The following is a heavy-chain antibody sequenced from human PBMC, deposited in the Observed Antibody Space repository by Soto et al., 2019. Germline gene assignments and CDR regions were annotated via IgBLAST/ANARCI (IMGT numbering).Heavy chain of an antibody. Sequence: ASVKVSCKASGYTFTSYGISWVRQAPGQGLEWMGWISAYNGNTNNAQKLQGRVTMTTKTSTSTAYMELRSLRSDDTAVYYCARTGRVDGWFDPWGQGTLVTVSS. CDR1: GYTFTSYG. V-gene: IGHV1-18*01. J-gene: IGHJ5*02. CDR3: ARTGRVDGWFDP. D-gene: IGHD3-10*01. CDR2: ISAYNGNT.